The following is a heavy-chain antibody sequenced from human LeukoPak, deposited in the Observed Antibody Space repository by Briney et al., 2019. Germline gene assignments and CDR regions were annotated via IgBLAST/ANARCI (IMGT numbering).Heavy chain of an antibody. CDR2: IFYNEHT. CDR3: ASGRDAYKTGY. CDR1: GGSISSSDPY. J-gene: IGHJ4*02. V-gene: IGHV4-31*03. Sequence: SETLSLTCTVSGGSISSSDPYWSWIRQRPEKGLEWIGCIFYNEHTYYNPSLQSRVAISVDTSKNQFSLKLTSVTAADTAVYYCASGRDAYKTGYWGQGTLVTVSS. D-gene: IGHD5-24*01.